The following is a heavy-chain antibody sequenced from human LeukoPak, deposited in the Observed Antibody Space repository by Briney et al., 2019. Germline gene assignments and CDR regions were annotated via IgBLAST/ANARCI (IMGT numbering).Heavy chain of an antibody. D-gene: IGHD3-22*01. CDR1: GYTFTSYY. Sequence: GASVKVSCEATGYTFTSYYIFWVRQAPGQGLEWMGIINPRTGSTSYSQKFQGRVTMTRDMSTSTVYMELSSLRSEDTALYYCARGVHVTVHDSNPHYGHYWGQGTLVTVSS. CDR2: INPRTGST. CDR3: ARGVHVTVHDSNPHYGHY. V-gene: IGHV1-46*01. J-gene: IGHJ4*02.